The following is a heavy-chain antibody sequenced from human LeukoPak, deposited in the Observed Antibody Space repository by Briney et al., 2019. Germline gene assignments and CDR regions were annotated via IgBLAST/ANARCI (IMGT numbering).Heavy chain of an antibody. V-gene: IGHV4-30-2*01. CDR1: GGSISSGGYY. J-gene: IGHJ4*02. Sequence: PSETLSLTCTVSGGSISSGGYYWSWIRQPPGKGLEWIGYIYHSGSTYYNPSLKSRVTISVDRSKNQFSLKLSSVTAADTAVYYCARENKLTGEFDYWGQGTLVTVSS. D-gene: IGHD7-27*01. CDR3: ARENKLTGEFDY. CDR2: IYHSGST.